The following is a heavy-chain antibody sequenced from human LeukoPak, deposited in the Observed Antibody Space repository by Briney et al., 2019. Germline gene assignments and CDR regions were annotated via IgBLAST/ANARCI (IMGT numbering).Heavy chain of an antibody. J-gene: IGHJ4*02. V-gene: IGHV3-23*01. D-gene: IGHD2-2*01. CDR1: GFTFSSYA. CDR2: ISSSGGST. Sequence: PGGSLRLSCAASGFTFSSYAMSWVRQAPGKGLEWVSAISSSGGSTYYADSVKGRFTISRDNSKNTLYLQMNSLRAEDTAVYYCARSAQRGYGYCSSTSCYWDYFDYWGQGTLVTVSS. CDR3: ARSAQRGYGYCSSTSCYWDYFDY.